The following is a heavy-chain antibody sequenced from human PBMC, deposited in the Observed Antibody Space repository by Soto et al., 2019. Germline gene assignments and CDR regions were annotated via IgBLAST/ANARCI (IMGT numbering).Heavy chain of an antibody. CDR2: IIPIFDTA. D-gene: IGHD2-15*01. Sequence: QVQLVQSGAEVKKPGSSVKVSCKSSGGTFSTYAISWVRQAPGQGLEWMGGIIPIFDTANHAQKLPGRVNITADDSTTTAYMELISLRSEDTAVYYCARDEMVVATGSRTWHYYYGMDVWGQGTTVTVSS. V-gene: IGHV1-69*12. J-gene: IGHJ6*02. CDR1: GGTFSTYA. CDR3: ARDEMVVATGSRTWHYYYGMDV.